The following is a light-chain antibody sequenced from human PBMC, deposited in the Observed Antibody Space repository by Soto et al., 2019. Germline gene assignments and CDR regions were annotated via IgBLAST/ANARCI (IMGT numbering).Light chain of an antibody. CDR2: DAS. Sequence: EIVLTQSPATLSLSPGERATLSCRASQSVSSYLAWYQQKPDQAPRLLIYDASNRATCIPARFSGSGSVTDFPLTISSLEPEDLAVYYCQQRSNWPLTFGGGTKVEIK. J-gene: IGKJ4*01. CDR1: QSVSSY. CDR3: QQRSNWPLT. V-gene: IGKV3-11*01.